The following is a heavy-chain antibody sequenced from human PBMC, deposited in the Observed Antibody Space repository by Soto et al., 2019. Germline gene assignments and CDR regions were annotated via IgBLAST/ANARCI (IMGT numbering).Heavy chain of an antibody. CDR2: IGTAGDT. J-gene: IGHJ3*02. CDR3: ARASIAVAGSAFDI. V-gene: IGHV3-13*01. CDR1: GITFSSYD. D-gene: IGHD6-19*01. Sequence: EVQLVESGGGLVQPGGSLRLSCAASGITFSSYDMHWVRQATGKGLEWVSAIGTAGDTYYPGSVKGRFTISRENAKNSLYLQMNSLRAGDTAVYYCARASIAVAGSAFDIWGQGTMVTVSS.